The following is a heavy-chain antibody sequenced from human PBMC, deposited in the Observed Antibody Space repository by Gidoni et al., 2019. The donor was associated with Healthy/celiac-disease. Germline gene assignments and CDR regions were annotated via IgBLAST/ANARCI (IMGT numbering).Heavy chain of an antibody. CDR3: AKAIAAAGTETFDY. CDR1: GFTFDDYA. V-gene: IGHV3-9*01. CDR2: ISWNSGSI. J-gene: IGHJ4*02. D-gene: IGHD6-13*01. Sequence: EVQLVESGGGLVQPGRSLRLSCAAYGFTFDDYAMHWVRQAPGKGLEWASGISWNSGSIGYADSVKGRFTISRDNAKNSLYLQMNSLRAEDTALYYCAKAIAAAGTETFDYWGQGTLVTVSS.